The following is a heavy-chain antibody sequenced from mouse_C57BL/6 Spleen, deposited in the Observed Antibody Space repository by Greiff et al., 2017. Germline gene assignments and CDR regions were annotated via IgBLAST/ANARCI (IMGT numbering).Heavy chain of an antibody. CDR2: IYPGDGDT. V-gene: IGHV1-80*01. CDR1: GYAFSRYW. J-gene: IGHJ2*01. CDR3: AISETVTLFDY. D-gene: IGHD4-1*01. Sequence: VQLQQSGAELVKPGASVKISCKASGYAFSRYWMNWVKQRPGKGLEWIGQIYPGDGDTSYNGKFKGKAILTADKSSSTAYMQLSSLTSEDSAVYFCAISETVTLFDYWGQGTTLTVSS.